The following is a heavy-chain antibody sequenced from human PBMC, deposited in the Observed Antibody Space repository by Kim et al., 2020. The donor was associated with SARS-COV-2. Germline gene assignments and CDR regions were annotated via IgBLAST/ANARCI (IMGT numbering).Heavy chain of an antibody. J-gene: IGHJ3*02. Sequence: SETLSLTCAVYGGSFSGYYWSWIRQPPGKGLEWIGEINHSGSTNYNPSLKSRVTISVDTSKNQFSLKLSSVTAADTAVYYCARAKLPYGDYGDAFDIWGQGTMVTVSS. CDR2: INHSGST. D-gene: IGHD4-17*01. V-gene: IGHV4-34*01. CDR3: ARAKLPYGDYGDAFDI. CDR1: GGSFSGYY.